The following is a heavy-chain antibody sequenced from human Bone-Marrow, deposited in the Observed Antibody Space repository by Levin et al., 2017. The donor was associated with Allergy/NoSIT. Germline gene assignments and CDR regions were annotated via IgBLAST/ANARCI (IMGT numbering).Heavy chain of an antibody. CDR2: MNPKSGTT. CDR1: GYTFTDYD. J-gene: IGHJ6*02. CDR3: ARRDRITTYGVVPNGMDV. D-gene: IGHD3-3*01. V-gene: IGHV1-8*01. Sequence: GESLKISCEASGYTFTDYDINWLRQANGQGFEWMGWMNPKSGTTGSAQKFQGRLSLTRNTSISTAYMELSSLTSEDTAVYYCARRDRITTYGVVPNGMDVWGQGPTVAVSS.